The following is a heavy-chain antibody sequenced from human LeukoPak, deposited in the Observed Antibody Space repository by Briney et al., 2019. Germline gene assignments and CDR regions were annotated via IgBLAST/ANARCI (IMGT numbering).Heavy chain of an antibody. CDR2: IYYSGST. D-gene: IGHD4-17*01. V-gene: IGHV4-39*07. CDR3: AARGGGDYA. Sequence: SETLSLTCTVSGGSVSSSSYYWGWIRQPPGKGLKWIGSIYYSGSTYYNPSLKSRVSISVDTSKNQFSLKLSSVTAADTAVYYCAARGGGDYAWGQGTLVTVSS. CDR1: GGSVSSSSYY. J-gene: IGHJ5*02.